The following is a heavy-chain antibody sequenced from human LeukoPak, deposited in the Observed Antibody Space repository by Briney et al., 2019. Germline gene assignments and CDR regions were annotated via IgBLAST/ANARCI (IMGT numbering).Heavy chain of an antibody. D-gene: IGHD3-22*01. CDR1: GGSINNYY. Sequence: SETLSLTCTVSGGSINNYYWSWIRQPPGKGLEWIGYIYYSGSTNHNPSLNSRVTISVDTSKNQFSLKLSSVTAADTAVYYCARAVSGSYYYFDYWGQGTLVTVSS. CDR2: IYYSGST. V-gene: IGHV4-59*01. CDR3: ARAVSGSYYYFDY. J-gene: IGHJ4*02.